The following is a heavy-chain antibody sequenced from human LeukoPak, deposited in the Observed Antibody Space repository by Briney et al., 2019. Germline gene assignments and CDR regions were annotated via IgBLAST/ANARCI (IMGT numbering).Heavy chain of an antibody. V-gene: IGHV3-30*02. D-gene: IGHD6-13*01. CDR1: GFTFSSYS. CDR3: AKDYSSSWYGFDY. Sequence: GGCLRLSCAASGFTFSSYSMHWVRQAPGRGLEWVAFIRYDGSNENYADSVKERFTIPRDNSKHTLYLQMNSLKAEDTAVYYCAKDYSSSWYGFDYWGQGTLVTVSS. CDR2: IRYDGSNE. J-gene: IGHJ4*02.